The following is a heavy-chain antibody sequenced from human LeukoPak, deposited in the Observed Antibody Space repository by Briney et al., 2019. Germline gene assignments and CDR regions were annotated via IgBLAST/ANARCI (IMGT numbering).Heavy chain of an antibody. Sequence: PSETLSLTCTVSGGSISSYYWSWIRQPAGKGLGWIGYIYYSGSTNYNPSLKSRVTISVDTSKNQFSLKLSSVTAADTAVYYCARALHGGGFFDAWGQGTLVTVSS. CDR3: ARALHGGGFFDA. CDR1: GGSISSYY. V-gene: IGHV4-59*08. CDR2: IYYSGST. J-gene: IGHJ5*02. D-gene: IGHD3-16*01.